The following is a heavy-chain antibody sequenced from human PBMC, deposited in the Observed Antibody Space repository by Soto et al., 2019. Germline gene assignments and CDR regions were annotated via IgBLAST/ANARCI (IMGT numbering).Heavy chain of an antibody. D-gene: IGHD6-13*01. J-gene: IGHJ5*02. Sequence: SQTLSLTCAISGDSVSSNSAAWSWIRQSPSRGLEWLGRTFYRSKWFVDYAVSVRGRITIKSDTSKNQFSVHLNSVTPEDTAVYFCAREALEPGRGIWYWYWSDPWDQGTLVTVSS. V-gene: IGHV6-1*01. CDR1: GDSVSSNSAA. CDR3: AREALEPGRGIWYWYWSDP. CDR2: TFYRSKWFV.